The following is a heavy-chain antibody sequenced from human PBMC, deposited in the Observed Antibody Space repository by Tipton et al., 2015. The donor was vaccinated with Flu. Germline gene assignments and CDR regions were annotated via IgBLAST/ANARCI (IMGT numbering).Heavy chain of an antibody. J-gene: IGHJ6*02. CDR1: GGSIGAYY. D-gene: IGHD3-10*01. Sequence: TLSLTCTVSGGSIGAYYWNWIRQPPGKGLEWIGYIYNNAYTKYTPSLQSRVTISVDTSKKQFSLHLRSVTAADTAVYYCARDQGFGAGLTYDYYGMDVWGQGTTVTVSS. CDR2: IYNNAYT. V-gene: IGHV4-59*12. CDR3: ARDQGFGAGLTYDYYGMDV.